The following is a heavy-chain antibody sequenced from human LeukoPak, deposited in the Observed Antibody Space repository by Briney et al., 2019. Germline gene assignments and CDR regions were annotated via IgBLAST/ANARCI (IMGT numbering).Heavy chain of an antibody. V-gene: IGHV1-18*01. CDR3: ARVGVPHYFDY. Sequence: ASVKVSCKASGGTFSSYAISWVRQAPGQGLEWMGWISAYNGNTNYAQKLQGRVTMTTDTSTSTAYMELRSLRSDDTAVYYCARVGVPHYFDYWGQGTLVTVSS. J-gene: IGHJ4*02. CDR1: GGTFSSYA. CDR2: ISAYNGNT. D-gene: IGHD3-16*01.